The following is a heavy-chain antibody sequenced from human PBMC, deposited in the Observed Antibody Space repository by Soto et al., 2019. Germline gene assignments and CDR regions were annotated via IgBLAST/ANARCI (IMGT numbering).Heavy chain of an antibody. Sequence: EVQLLETGGDSVQPGGSVRLSCAGSGFTFINYAMNWVRQAPGKGLEWGSTTSGGGDATFFAVSVRGRFTFSRDNSENTVTLQMNTLAVDDTAVYYCVSKVVRFISRPAYWYFDLRGRCTLVTVSS. J-gene: IGHJ2*01. CDR2: TSGGGDAT. V-gene: IGHV3-23*01. CDR1: GFTFINYA. CDR3: VSKVVRFISRPAYWYFDL. D-gene: IGHD2-2*01.